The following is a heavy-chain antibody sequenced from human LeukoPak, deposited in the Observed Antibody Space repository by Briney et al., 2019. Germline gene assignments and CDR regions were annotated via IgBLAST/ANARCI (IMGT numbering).Heavy chain of an antibody. Sequence: GGSLRLSCAASGFTFNNYDMHWVRQTTGEGLEWVSSIHTAGDTHYSGSAKGRFIISRENVKNSLYLQMNSLRAEDSAVYYCARGSCGYGDCYRALNIWGQGTTVTVSS. D-gene: IGHD2-21*02. CDR2: IHTAGDT. CDR3: ARGSCGYGDCYRALNI. CDR1: GFTFNNYD. V-gene: IGHV3-13*01. J-gene: IGHJ3*02.